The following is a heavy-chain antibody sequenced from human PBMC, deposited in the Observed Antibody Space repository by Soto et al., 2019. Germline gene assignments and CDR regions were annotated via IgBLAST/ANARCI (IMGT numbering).Heavy chain of an antibody. Sequence: SLTLSRPCSASGIPTSSGGYSCTWLRQPPGKGLEWIGYIYHSGRPYYTTYRKSGVTISVDRSKNQFSLKLSSVAAADTAVYYCAGGDYPKWFDPWGQGTVVTVTT. CDR1: GIPTSSGGYS. J-gene: IGHJ5*02. CDR2: IYHSGRP. D-gene: IGHD4-17*01. CDR3: AGGDYPKWFDP. V-gene: IGHV4-30-2*01.